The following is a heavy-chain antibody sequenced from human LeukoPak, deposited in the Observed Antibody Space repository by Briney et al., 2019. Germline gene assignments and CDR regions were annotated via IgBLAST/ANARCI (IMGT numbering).Heavy chain of an antibody. D-gene: IGHD5-18*01. CDR2: ISGSGGST. Sequence: GGSLRLSCAASGFTFSDYDMSWVRQAPGKGLEWVSAISGSGGSTYYADSVKGRFTISRDNSKNTLYLQMNSLRAEDTAVYYCANGIRLIHPFDYWGQGTLVTVSS. CDR1: GFTFSDYD. CDR3: ANGIRLIHPFDY. V-gene: IGHV3-23*01. J-gene: IGHJ4*02.